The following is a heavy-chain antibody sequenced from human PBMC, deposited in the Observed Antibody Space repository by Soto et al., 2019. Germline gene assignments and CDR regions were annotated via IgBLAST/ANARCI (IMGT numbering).Heavy chain of an antibody. J-gene: IGHJ4*02. D-gene: IGHD2-15*01. CDR1: GFTFSSYA. CDR3: AKGYCSGGSCYGDFDY. V-gene: IGHV3-23*01. CDR2: ISGSGGST. Sequence: PGGSLRLSCAASGFTFSSYAMSWVRQAPGKGLEWVSAISGSGGSTYYADSVKGRFTISRDNSKNTLYLQMNSLRAEDTAVYYCAKGYCSGGSCYGDFDYWGQGTLVTVSS.